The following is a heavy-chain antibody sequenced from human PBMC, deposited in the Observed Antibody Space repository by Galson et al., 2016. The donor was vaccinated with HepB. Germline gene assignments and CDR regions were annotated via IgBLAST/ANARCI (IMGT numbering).Heavy chain of an antibody. D-gene: IGHD2-21*02. CDR1: GFSFSTYA. J-gene: IGHJ3*01. CDR2: MSGSTNIT. V-gene: IGHV3-23*01. CDR3: AKTGKWDNGDFSGDAFDF. Sequence: SLRLSCAASGFSFSTYAMTWVRQAPGKGLVWISAMSGSTNITYYADSVKGRFTISRDNSRNTLYLQMTSLRAEDTAIYYCAKTGKWDNGDFSGDAFDFWGQGTLVTVSS.